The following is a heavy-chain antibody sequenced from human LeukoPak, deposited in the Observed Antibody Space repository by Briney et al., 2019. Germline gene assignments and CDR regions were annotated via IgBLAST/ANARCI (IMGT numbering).Heavy chain of an antibody. Sequence: GASVKVSCKASGYTFTSYDIDWVRQATGQGLEWMGWMNPNSGNTGYAQKFQGRVTMTRNTSISTAYMELSSLRSEDTAVYYCARGTVVVPAAILLHYYYMDVWGKGTTVTVSS. CDR1: GYTFTSYD. J-gene: IGHJ6*03. CDR3: ARGTVVVPAAILLHYYYMDV. D-gene: IGHD2-2*02. V-gene: IGHV1-8*01. CDR2: MNPNSGNT.